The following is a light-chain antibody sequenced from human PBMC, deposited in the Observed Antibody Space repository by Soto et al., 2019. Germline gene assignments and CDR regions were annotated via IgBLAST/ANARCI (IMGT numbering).Light chain of an antibody. CDR1: SSDVGGYNY. V-gene: IGLV2-8*01. CDR2: EVS. Sequence: QSALTQPPSASGSPGQSVTISCTGTSSDVGGYNYVSWYQQHPGKAPKLMIYEVSKRPSGVPDRFSGSKSGNTAPLTVSGLQAEDEADYYCSSYAGSNVVFGGGTKVTVL. CDR3: SSYAGSNVV. J-gene: IGLJ2*01.